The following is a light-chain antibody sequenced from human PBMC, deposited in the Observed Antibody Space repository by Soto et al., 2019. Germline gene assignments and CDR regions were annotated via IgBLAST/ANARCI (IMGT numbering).Light chain of an antibody. J-gene: IGKJ5*01. CDR2: AAS. CDR1: QSIANY. V-gene: IGKV1-39*01. CDR3: QQNYSPPPIS. Sequence: DIQMTQSPSSLSASVGDRVTITCRASQSIANYLNWYQQKPGKAPKLLIYAASTLQSGVPSKFSGSGFGTDVTLTISSRQTEDFATYYCQQNYSPPPISFGEGTGLEIK.